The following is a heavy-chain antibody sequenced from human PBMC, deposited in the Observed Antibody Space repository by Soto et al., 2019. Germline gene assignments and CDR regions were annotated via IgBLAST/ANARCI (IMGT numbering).Heavy chain of an antibody. V-gene: IGHV3-7*03. D-gene: IGHD3-10*01. CDR3: AKGVLLWFGELTPSETDYYYYGMDV. CDR2: TKGDGSEM. J-gene: IGHJ6*02. Sequence: HPGGSLRLSCAASGFTLSSYWMSWIRQVPGKGLEWVANTKGDGSEMYLIDSVAGRFTISRDNARNTVSLQMNSLRAEDTAVYYCAKGVLLWFGELTPSETDYYYYGMDVWGQGTTVTVSS. CDR1: GFTLSSYW.